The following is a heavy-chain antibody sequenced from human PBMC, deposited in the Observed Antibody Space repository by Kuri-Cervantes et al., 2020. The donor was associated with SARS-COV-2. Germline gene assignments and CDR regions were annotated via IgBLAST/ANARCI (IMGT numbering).Heavy chain of an antibody. Sequence: GGSLRLSCAASGFTFSSYGMHWVRQAPGKGLEWVAFIRYDGSNKYYADSVKGRFTISRDNSKNTLYLQMNILRAEDTAVYYCAKDLPGGLHPFDYWGQGTLVTVSS. CDR2: IRYDGSNK. D-gene: IGHD4-11*01. CDR1: GFTFSSYG. V-gene: IGHV3-30*02. J-gene: IGHJ4*02. CDR3: AKDLPGGLHPFDY.